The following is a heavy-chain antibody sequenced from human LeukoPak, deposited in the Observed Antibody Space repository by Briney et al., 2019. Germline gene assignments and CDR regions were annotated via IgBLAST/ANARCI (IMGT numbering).Heavy chain of an antibody. CDR1: GYTFTKYG. V-gene: IGHV1-18*01. Sequence: ASVKVSCKASGYTFTKYGITWVRQAPGQGLVWMGRITAYNGYTDYAQNLQGRVIMTTDTSTSTAYMELRSLTFDDTAVYYCARDSDSGTSWTNWFDPWGQGTLVTVSS. CDR3: ARDSDSGTSWTNWFDP. CDR2: ITAYNGYT. D-gene: IGHD1-26*01. J-gene: IGHJ5*02.